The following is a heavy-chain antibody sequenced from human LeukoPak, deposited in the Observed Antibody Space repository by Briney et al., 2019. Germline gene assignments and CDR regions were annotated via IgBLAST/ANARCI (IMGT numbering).Heavy chain of an antibody. D-gene: IGHD6-13*01. CDR3: AKVPSYSSSWCDY. J-gene: IGHJ4*02. CDR2: IRYDGSNK. Sequence: HPGGSLRLSCAASGFTFSSYGMHWVRQAPGKGLEWVAFIRYDGSNKYYADSVKGRFTISRDNSKNTLYLQMNSLRAEDTAVYYCAKVPSYSSSWCDYWGQGTLVTVSS. CDR1: GFTFSSYG. V-gene: IGHV3-30*02.